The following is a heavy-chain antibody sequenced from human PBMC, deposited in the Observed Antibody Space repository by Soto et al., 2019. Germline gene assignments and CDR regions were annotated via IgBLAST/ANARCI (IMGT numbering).Heavy chain of an antibody. CDR1: GFTFSSYS. V-gene: IGHV3-21*01. D-gene: IGHD4-17*01. Sequence: GGSLRLSCAASGFTFSSYSMNWVRQAPGKGLEWVSSISSSSSYIYYADSVKGRFTISRDNAKNSLYLQMNSLRAEDTAVYYCARDRTRPFHDYGDYGCFDYWGQGTLVTVSS. CDR3: ARDRTRPFHDYGDYGCFDY. CDR2: ISSSSSYI. J-gene: IGHJ4*02.